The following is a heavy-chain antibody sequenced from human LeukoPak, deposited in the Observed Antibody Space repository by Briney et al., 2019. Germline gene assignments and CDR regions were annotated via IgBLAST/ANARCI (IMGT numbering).Heavy chain of an antibody. V-gene: IGHV4-4*02. CDR1: GGSIDSTNY. CDR2: IAHDGTR. Sequence: PSETLSLTCGVSGGSIDSTNYWSWVRQAPGKGLEWIGEIAHDGTRNYNPSLRSRVAMSFDRANNYFSLSLTAVTAADTALYYCTRGSGYSYGYIDYWGQGTLVTVSS. J-gene: IGHJ4*02. CDR3: TRGSGYSYGYIDY. D-gene: IGHD5-18*01.